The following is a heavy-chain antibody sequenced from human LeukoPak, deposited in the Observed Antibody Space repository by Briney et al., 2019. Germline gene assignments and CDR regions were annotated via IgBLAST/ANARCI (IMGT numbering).Heavy chain of an antibody. CDR2: IGVGSGNT. Sequence: SGTVSFKAAGFTFTISAVQWVRQARGQGLEWIGWIGVGSGNTNYAQKFQERVTITRDMSTSTAYMELSSLRSEDTAVYYCVAAAAPIRYSSSWYLAYWGQGTLVTVSS. V-gene: IGHV1-58*01. D-gene: IGHD6-13*01. CDR3: VAAAAPIRYSSSWYLAY. J-gene: IGHJ4*02. CDR1: GFTFTISA.